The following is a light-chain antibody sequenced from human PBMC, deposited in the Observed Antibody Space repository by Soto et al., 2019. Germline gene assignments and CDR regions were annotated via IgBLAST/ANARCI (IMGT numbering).Light chain of an antibody. CDR2: DAS. CDR3: QQYKSYWT. J-gene: IGKJ1*01. CDR1: QGINSY. V-gene: IGKV1-13*02. Sequence: AIQLTQSPSSLSASVGDRVTITCRASQGINSYLAWYQQKPGKAPKLLISDASSLETGVPSRFSGSGSGTEFTLTINSLQPDDFATYYCQQYKSYWTFGQGTKVDI.